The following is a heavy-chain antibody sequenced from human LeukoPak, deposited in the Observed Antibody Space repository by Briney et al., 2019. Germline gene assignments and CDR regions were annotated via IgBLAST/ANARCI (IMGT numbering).Heavy chain of an antibody. J-gene: IGHJ4*02. CDR3: ARGGYSGYDFLDY. CDR1: GGSIDNYH. D-gene: IGHD5-12*01. CDR2: IFHSGST. Sequence: PSETLSLTCTVSGGSIDNYHWSWIRQPPGKGLEWIGYIFHSGSTKYNPSLRSRVTISVDTSKNQFSLRLSSVTAADMAVYYCARGGYSGYDFLDYWGQGTLVTVFS. V-gene: IGHV4-59*08.